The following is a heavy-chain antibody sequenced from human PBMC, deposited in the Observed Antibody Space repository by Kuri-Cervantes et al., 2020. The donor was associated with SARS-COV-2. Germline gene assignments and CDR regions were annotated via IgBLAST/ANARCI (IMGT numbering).Heavy chain of an antibody. J-gene: IGHJ3*02. CDR3: ARPGGDHRRITIFGVASNAFDI. CDR2: IYPGDSDT. V-gene: IGHV5-51*01. D-gene: IGHD3-3*01. Sequence: KVSCKGSGYSFSSYWIAWVRQVPGKGLECMGIIYPGDSDTTYSPSFQGQVTISADKSISTAYLQWSSLKASDTAIYYCARPGGDHRRITIFGVASNAFDIWGQGTMVTVSS. CDR1: GYSFSSYW.